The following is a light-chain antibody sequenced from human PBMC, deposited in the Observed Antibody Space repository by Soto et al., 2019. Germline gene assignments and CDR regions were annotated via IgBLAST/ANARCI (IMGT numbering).Light chain of an antibody. Sequence: EVVLTQSPGTLSLAPGERATLSCSASQSVSSNYVAWYQQKPGPAPSLLIFATSTRATANPDSYSGSGAWTDFFLTTSSLGPQEYAVVYCCLHVNSLCTFGEGTKLEIK. CDR3: CLHVNSLCT. CDR1: QSVSSNY. CDR2: ATS. J-gene: IGKJ2*02. V-gene: IGKV3-20*01.